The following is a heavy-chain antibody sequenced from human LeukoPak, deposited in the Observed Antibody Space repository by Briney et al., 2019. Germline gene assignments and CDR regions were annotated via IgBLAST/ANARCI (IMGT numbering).Heavy chain of an antibody. CDR3: AKDLRGGCSGGSCYSIDY. CDR2: ISGGGGST. Sequence: PGGSLRLSCAASGFTFSSYAMSWVRQAPGKGLEWVSAISGGGGSTYYADSVKGRFTISRDNSKYTLYLQMNSLRAEDTAVYYCAKDLRGGCSGGSCYSIDYWGQGTLVTVSS. V-gene: IGHV3-23*01. J-gene: IGHJ4*02. CDR1: GFTFSSYA. D-gene: IGHD2-15*01.